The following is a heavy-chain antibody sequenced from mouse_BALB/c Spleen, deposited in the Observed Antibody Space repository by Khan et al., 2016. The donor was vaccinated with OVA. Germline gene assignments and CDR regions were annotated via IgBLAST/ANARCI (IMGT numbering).Heavy chain of an antibody. CDR1: GYTFTTYW. D-gene: IGHD2-1*01. V-gene: IGHV1-7*01. CDR2: IDPSTGYT. CDR3: ARRGIYGIFAY. Sequence: QVQLKQSGAELAKPGASVKMSCKASGYTFTTYWMHWVKQRPGQGLEWIGYIDPSTGYTEYNQKFKDKATLTTDKSSSTAYMQLSSLTSEDSAVYYGARRGIYGIFAYWGQGTLVTVSA. J-gene: IGHJ3*01.